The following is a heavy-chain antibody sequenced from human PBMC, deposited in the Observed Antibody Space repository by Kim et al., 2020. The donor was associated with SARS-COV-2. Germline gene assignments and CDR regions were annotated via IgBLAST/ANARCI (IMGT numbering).Heavy chain of an antibody. V-gene: IGHV5-51*01. CDR1: GYSFTSYW. CDR3: ARPGYYDSSGYYINGAFEI. D-gene: IGHD3-22*01. Sequence: GESLKISCKGSGYSFTSYWIGWVRQMPGKGLEWMGIIYPGDSDTRYSPSFQGQVTISADKSISTAYLQWSSLKASDTAMYYCARPGYYDSSGYYINGAFEIWGQGTMVTVSS. CDR2: IYPGDSDT. J-gene: IGHJ3*02.